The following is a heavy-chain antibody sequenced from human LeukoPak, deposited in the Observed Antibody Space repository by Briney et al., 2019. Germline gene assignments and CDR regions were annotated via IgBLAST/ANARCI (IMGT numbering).Heavy chain of an antibody. V-gene: IGHV1-2*02. D-gene: IGHD6-6*01. CDR3: ARERKALAARSTYFDY. Sequence: GASVKVSCKASGYTFTGYYMHWVRQAPGQGLEWRGWINPNSGGTNYAQKFQGRVTMTRDTSISTAYMELSRLRSDGTAVYYCARERKALAARSTYFDYWGQGTLVTVSS. J-gene: IGHJ4*02. CDR2: INPNSGGT. CDR1: GYTFTGYY.